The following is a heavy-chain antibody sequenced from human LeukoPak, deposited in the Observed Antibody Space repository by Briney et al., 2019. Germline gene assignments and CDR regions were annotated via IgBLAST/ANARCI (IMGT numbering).Heavy chain of an antibody. D-gene: IGHD3-22*01. V-gene: IGHV1-18*01. CDR2: ISAYNGNT. J-gene: IGHJ3*02. Sequence: GASVKVSCKASGYTSTSHGISWVGQAPGQGLEWMGWISAYNGNTNYAQKFQGRVTMTTDTSTSTAYMELRSLRSDDTAVYYCATGITYYDSSGKTAFDIWGQGTMVTVSS. CDR1: GYTSTSHG. CDR3: ATGITYYDSSGKTAFDI.